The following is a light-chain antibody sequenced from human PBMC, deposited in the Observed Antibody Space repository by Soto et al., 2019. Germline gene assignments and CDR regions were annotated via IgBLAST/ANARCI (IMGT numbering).Light chain of an antibody. CDR1: RDIGHS. V-gene: IGKV1-27*01. J-gene: IGKJ4*01. CDR2: DAS. CDR3: QNYDNAPLT. Sequence: DLQMTQSPPSLSASVGDRVTVTCRASRDIGHSLAWYQHRPGKSPRLLVYDASTLQSEVPARFSGSGSGTQFPLPISRLRPEDVATYYCQNYDNAPLTFGGGTKVEVK.